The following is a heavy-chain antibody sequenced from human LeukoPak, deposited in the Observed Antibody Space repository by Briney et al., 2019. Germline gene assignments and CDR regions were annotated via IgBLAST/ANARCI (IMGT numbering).Heavy chain of an antibody. Sequence: TLSLTCSVSGVYFSSSGCYWGWIRQPPGKGLEWLARIDWDDDKYYSTSLKTRLTISKDTSKNQVVLTMTNMDPVDTATYYCARISVVVVPAAPSSGAFDIWGQGTMVTVSS. CDR3: ARISVVVVPAAPSSGAFDI. CDR2: IDWDDDK. CDR1: GVYFSSSGCY. D-gene: IGHD2-2*01. V-gene: IGHV2-70*11. J-gene: IGHJ3*02.